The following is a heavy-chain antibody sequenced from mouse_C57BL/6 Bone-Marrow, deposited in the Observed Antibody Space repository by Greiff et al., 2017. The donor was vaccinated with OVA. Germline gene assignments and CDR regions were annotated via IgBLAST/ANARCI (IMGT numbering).Heavy chain of an antibody. CDR3: TTSDSSGYYFDY. J-gene: IGHJ2*01. Sequence: EVKLMESGAELVRPGASVKLSCTASGFNIKDDYMHWVKQRPEQGLEWIGWIDPENGDTEYASKFQGKAPITADTSSNTAYLQLSSLTSEDTAVYYCTTSDSSGYYFDYWGQGTTLTVSS. D-gene: IGHD3-2*02. CDR1: GFNIKDDY. CDR2: IDPENGDT. V-gene: IGHV14-4*01.